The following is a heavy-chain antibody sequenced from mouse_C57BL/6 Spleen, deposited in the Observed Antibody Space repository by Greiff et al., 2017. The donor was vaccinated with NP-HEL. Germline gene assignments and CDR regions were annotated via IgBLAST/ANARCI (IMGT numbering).Heavy chain of an antibody. CDR2: IYPSDSET. J-gene: IGHJ2*01. CDR1: GYTFTSYW. Sequence: QVQLQQPGAELVRPGSSVKLSCKASGYTFTSYWMDWVKQRPGQGLEWIGNIYPSDSETHYNQKFKDKATLTVDKSSSTAYMQLSSLTSEDSAVYYCAREGDYVYFDYWGQGTTLTVSS. CDR3: AREGDYVYFDY. D-gene: IGHD2-4*01. V-gene: IGHV1-61*01.